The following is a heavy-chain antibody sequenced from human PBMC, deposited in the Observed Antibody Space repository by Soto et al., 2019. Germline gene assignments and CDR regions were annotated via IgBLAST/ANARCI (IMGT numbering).Heavy chain of an antibody. V-gene: IGHV3-30*18. D-gene: IGHD2-15*01. Sequence: GSLRLSCAASGFTFSSYGMHCVRQAPGKGLEWVAVISYDGSNKYYADSVKGRFTISRDNSKNTLYLQMNSLRAEDTAVYYCAKVVAAATGLSRPYGMAVWGQGTTVTAS. CDR1: GFTFSSYG. CDR3: AKVVAAATGLSRPYGMAV. CDR2: ISYDGSNK. J-gene: IGHJ6*02.